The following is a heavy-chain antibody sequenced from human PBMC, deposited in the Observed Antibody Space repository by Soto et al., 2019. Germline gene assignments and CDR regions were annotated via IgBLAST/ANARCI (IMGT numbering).Heavy chain of an antibody. CDR1: GYTFTSYG. J-gene: IGHJ4*02. V-gene: IGHV1-18*01. Sequence: GASVKVSCKASGYTFTSYGISWVRQAPGQGLEWMGWISAYNGNTNYAQKLQGRVTMTTDTSTSTAYMELRSLRSDDTAVYYCARVTYSGYDWIKDDYWGQGNLVTVSS. D-gene: IGHD5-12*01. CDR3: ARVTYSGYDWIKDDY. CDR2: ISAYNGNT.